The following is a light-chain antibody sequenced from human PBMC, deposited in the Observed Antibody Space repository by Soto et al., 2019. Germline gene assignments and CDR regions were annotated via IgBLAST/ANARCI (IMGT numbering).Light chain of an antibody. CDR1: NIGSKS. CDR2: DDS. CDR3: QVWDSRSEHWV. V-gene: IGLV3-21*02. Sequence: SYVLTQSPSVSVAPGQTARITCGGNNIGSKSVHWYQQKPGQAPVAVVYDDSDRPSGIPERFSGSNSGNKATLTLSRVEAGDEADFYCQVWDSRSEHWVFGGGTKLTVL. J-gene: IGLJ3*02.